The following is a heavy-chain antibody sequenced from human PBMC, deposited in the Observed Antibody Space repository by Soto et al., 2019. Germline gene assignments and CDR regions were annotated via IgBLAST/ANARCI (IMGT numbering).Heavy chain of an antibody. Sequence: QVQLVESGGGVVQPGRSLRLSCAASGFTFSSYGMHWVRQAPGKGLEWVAVIWYDGSNKYYADSVKGRFTISRDNPKNTLYLQMNSLRAEDTAVYYCATLDGAFDIWGQGTMVTVSS. J-gene: IGHJ3*02. V-gene: IGHV3-33*01. CDR1: GFTFSSYG. CDR3: ATLDGAFDI. CDR2: IWYDGSNK.